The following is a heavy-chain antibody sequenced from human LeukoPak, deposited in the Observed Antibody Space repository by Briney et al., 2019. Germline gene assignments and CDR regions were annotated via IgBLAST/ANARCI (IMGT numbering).Heavy chain of an antibody. CDR3: VRDRVGWPPT. J-gene: IGHJ5*02. CDR2: IYNSGNT. Sequence: PSETLSVTCTVSGYSISSGNYWGWLRQPPGRGLEWIGSIYNSGNTYYNPSLKSRITISVDKSKNQFSLKLSSVTAADTAVFYCVRDRVGWPPTWGQGTLVTVSS. CDR1: GYSISSGNY. D-gene: IGHD2-15*01. V-gene: IGHV4-38-2*02.